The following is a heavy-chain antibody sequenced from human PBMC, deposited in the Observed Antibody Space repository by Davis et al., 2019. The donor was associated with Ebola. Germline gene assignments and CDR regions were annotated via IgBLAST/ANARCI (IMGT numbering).Heavy chain of an antibody. Sequence: SVKVSCKASGFTFTSSAVQWVRQARGQRLEWIGWIVVGSGNTNYAQRFQGRVTMTADKSTTTVFMELSSLRSEDTAMYYCAKAHNLYYDNRDDAFDVWGQGTMVTVSS. CDR1: GFTFTSSA. D-gene: IGHD3-16*01. CDR2: IVVGSGNT. CDR3: AKAHNLYYDNRDDAFDV. V-gene: IGHV1-58*01. J-gene: IGHJ3*01.